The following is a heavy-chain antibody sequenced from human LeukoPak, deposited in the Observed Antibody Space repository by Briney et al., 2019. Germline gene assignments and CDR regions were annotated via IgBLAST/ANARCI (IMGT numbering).Heavy chain of an antibody. Sequence: SETLSLTCTVSGGSISSSSYYWGWIHQPPGKGLEWIGSIYYSGSTYYNPSLKSRVTISVDTSKNQFSLKLSSVTAADTAVYYCARHEEMITFGGVIASYYFDYWGQGTLVTVSS. CDR1: GGSISSSSYY. V-gene: IGHV4-39*01. CDR2: IYYSGST. CDR3: ARHEEMITFGGVIASYYFDY. D-gene: IGHD3-16*02. J-gene: IGHJ4*02.